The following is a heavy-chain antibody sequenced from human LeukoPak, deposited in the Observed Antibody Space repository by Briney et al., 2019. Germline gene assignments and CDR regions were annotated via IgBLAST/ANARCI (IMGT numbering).Heavy chain of an antibody. D-gene: IGHD3-10*01. CDR3: AKDEYGFGELLYYFDY. CDR1: GFTFSSYW. J-gene: IGHJ4*02. V-gene: IGHV3-23*01. Sequence: GGSLRLSCAASGFTFSSYWMHWVRQAPGKGLEWVSAISGSGGSTYYADSVKGRFAISRDNSKNTLYLQMNSLRAEDTAVYYCAKDEYGFGELLYYFDYWGQGTLVTVSS. CDR2: ISGSGGST.